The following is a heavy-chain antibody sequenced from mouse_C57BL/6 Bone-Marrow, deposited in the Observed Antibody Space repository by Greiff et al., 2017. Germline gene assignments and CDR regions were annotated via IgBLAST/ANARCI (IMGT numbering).Heavy chain of an antibody. CDR3: TDDGYPYYAMDY. V-gene: IGHV6-3*01. Sequence: EVQLVESGGGLVQPGGSMKLSCVASGFTFSNYWMNWVRQSPEKGLEWVAQIRLKSDNYATHYAESVKGRFTISRDDSKSSVYLQMNNLRAEDTGIYYCTDDGYPYYAMDYWGQGTSVTVSS. CDR1: GFTFSNYW. D-gene: IGHD2-3*01. CDR2: IRLKSDNYAT. J-gene: IGHJ4*01.